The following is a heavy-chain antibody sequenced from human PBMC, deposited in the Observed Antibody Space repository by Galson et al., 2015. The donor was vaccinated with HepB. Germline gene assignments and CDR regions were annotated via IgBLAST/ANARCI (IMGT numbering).Heavy chain of an antibody. V-gene: IGHV5-51*01. J-gene: IGHJ4*02. CDR1: GYSFTSYW. CDR3: AIAANGYCYFDY. CDR2: FYPRDSDT. Sequence: QSGAEVKKPGESLKISCKGSGYSFTSYWIGWVRQMPGKGLEWMGLFYPRDSDTRYSPSIQGQVTFSADKSITTAYLQWSSLKASDTAMYYCAIAANGYCYFDYWGQGTLVTVSS. D-gene: IGHD6-13*01.